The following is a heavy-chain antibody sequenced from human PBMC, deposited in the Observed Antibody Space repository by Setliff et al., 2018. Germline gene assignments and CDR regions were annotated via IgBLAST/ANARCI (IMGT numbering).Heavy chain of an antibody. CDR3: ARGGGRIRQLGATGVHTFDI. V-gene: IGHV4-4*08. Sequence: SETLSLTCTVSGGSIRNYYWSWIRQPPGKGLEWIGYIQTGGSTNYNPSLKSRVNISVDTSKKQFSLKLSSVTAADTAVYYCARGGGRIRQLGATGVHTFDIWGQGTVVT. CDR1: GGSIRNYY. J-gene: IGHJ3*02. D-gene: IGHD1-26*01. CDR2: IQTGGST.